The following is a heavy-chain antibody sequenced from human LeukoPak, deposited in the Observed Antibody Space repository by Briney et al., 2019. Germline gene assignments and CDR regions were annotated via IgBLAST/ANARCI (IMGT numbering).Heavy chain of an antibody. CDR3: ARDPPYGGNFMNAFDI. V-gene: IGHV3-30*04. J-gene: IGHJ3*02. D-gene: IGHD4-23*01. CDR2: ISYDGSNK. Sequence: AGGPLRLSCAAPGFTFSSYAMHWVRQAPGKGLEWVAVISYDGSNKYYADSVKGRFTISRDNSKNTLYLQMNSLRAEDTAVYYCARDPPYGGNFMNAFDIWGQGTMATVSS. CDR1: GFTFSSYA.